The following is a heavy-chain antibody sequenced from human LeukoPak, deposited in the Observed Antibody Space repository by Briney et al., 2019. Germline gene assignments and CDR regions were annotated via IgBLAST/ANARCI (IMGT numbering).Heavy chain of an antibody. J-gene: IGHJ4*02. D-gene: IGHD3-22*01. V-gene: IGHV4-59*12. CDR2: IYYSGST. CDR1: GGSISSYS. Sequence: SETLSLTCTVSGGSISSYSWSWIRQPPGKGLEWIGYIYYSGSTYYNPSLKSRVTISVDKSKNQFSLKLSSVTAADTAVYYCARVAPTSYYDSSGFDYWGKGTLVTASS. CDR3: ARVAPTSYYDSSGFDY.